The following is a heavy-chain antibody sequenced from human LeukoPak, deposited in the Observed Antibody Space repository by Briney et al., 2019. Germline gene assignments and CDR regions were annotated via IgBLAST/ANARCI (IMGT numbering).Heavy chain of an antibody. J-gene: IGHJ4*02. CDR1: GYTFTSYA. V-gene: IGHV7-4-1*02. D-gene: IGHD6-13*01. CDR2: INTNTGNP. Sequence: ASVKVSCKASGYTFTSYAMNWVRQAPGQGLEWMGWINTNTGNPTYAQGFTGRFVFSLDTSVSTAYLQISSLKAEDTAVYYCARDVSRVLTGIAAAGSDYWGQGTLVTVSS. CDR3: ARDVSRVLTGIAAAGSDY.